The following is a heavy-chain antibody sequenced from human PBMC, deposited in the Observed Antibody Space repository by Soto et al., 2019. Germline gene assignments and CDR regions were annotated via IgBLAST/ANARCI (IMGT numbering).Heavy chain of an antibody. D-gene: IGHD2-15*01. CDR2: INAGNGNT. V-gene: IGHV1-3*01. CDR1: GYTFTSYA. J-gene: IGHJ4*02. CDR3: ARDFCSGGSCYPYGY. Sequence: ASVKVSCKASGYTFTSYAMHWVRQAPGQRLEWMGWINAGNGNTKYSQKFQGRVTITRDTSASTAYMELSSLRSEDTAVYYCARDFCSGGSCYPYGYWGQGTLVTVSS.